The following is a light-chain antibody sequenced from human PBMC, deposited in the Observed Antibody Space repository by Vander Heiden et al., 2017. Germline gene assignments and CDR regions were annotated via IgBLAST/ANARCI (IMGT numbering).Light chain of an antibody. CDR3: QQDYSYPIT. Sequence: AIRMTQSPSSFSASTGDRVTITCRASQGISSYLAWYQQKPGKAPKLLIYAASTLQSGVPSRFSGSRSGTDFTLTISCLQSEDFATYYCQQDYSYPITFGQGTRLEIK. CDR2: AAS. J-gene: IGKJ5*01. CDR1: QGISSY. V-gene: IGKV1-8*01.